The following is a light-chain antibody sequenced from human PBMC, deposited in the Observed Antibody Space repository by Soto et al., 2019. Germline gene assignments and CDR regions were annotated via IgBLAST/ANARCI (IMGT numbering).Light chain of an antibody. CDR1: QSVSSY. CDR2: GAS. CDR3: QQYDNSPIT. Sequence: EIVLTQSPATLSLSPGERATLSCRASQSVSSYLAWYQQKPGQAPRLLIYGASNRATGIPDRFSGTGSETDFTLTISRLEPEDFAVYYCQQYDNSPITFGQGTRLEIK. J-gene: IGKJ5*01. V-gene: IGKV3-20*01.